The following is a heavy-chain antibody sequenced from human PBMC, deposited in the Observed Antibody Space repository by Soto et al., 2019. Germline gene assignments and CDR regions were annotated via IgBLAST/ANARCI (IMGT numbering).Heavy chain of an antibody. D-gene: IGHD2-2*01. CDR3: ATPACAATWCSPSHNLDH. CDR1: GGTFVRHV. J-gene: IGHJ4*02. Sequence: QVQLVQSGAEVKKPESSVKVSCKPSGGTFVRHVISWVRQAPGQCPEWMGKINPLSGISNYSQKFQDRVTFSADTDSSTAYMKLSSLRSDDTAVYYCATPACAATWCSPSHNLDHWGQGTLVTVSS. V-gene: IGHV1-69*09. CDR2: INPLSGIS.